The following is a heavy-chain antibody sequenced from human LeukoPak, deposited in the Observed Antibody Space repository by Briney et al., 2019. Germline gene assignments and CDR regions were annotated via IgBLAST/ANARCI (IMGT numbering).Heavy chain of an antibody. CDR3: ARGRYCSSTSCYRFRFDP. V-gene: IGHV3-7*01. D-gene: IGHD2-2*01. Sequence: GGSLRLSCAASGFTFSSYWMSWVRQAPGKGLEWVANIKQDGSEKYYVDSVKGRFTISRDNAKNSLYLQMNSLRAEDTAVYYCARGRYCSSTSCYRFRFDPWGQGTLVTVSS. J-gene: IGHJ5*02. CDR1: GFTFSSYW. CDR2: IKQDGSEK.